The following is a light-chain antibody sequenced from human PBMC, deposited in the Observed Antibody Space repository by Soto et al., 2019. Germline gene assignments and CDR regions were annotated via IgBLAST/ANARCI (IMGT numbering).Light chain of an antibody. J-gene: IGKJ1*01. V-gene: IGKV3-15*01. Sequence: IVMTQSPATLSVSPGESANLSCRASQRVSSHLAWYQQKPGQAPRLLIYDASTRATGISARFSGSGSGTDFTLTINSLQSEDLAVYYCQQYNNWLWTFGQGTKVEIK. CDR3: QQYNNWLWT. CDR1: QRVSSH. CDR2: DAS.